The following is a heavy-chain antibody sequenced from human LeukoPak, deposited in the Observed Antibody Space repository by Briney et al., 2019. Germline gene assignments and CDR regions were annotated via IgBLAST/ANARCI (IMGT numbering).Heavy chain of an antibody. CDR3: ARVNVGAVAGYYYGMDV. CDR2: INTNTGNP. V-gene: IGHV7-4-1*02. Sequence: ASVKVSCKASGYTFTSYAMNWVRQAPGQGLEWMGWINTNTGNPTYAQGFTGRFVFSLDTSVSTAYLQISSLRAEDIAVYYCARVNVGAVAGYYYGMDVWGQGTTVTVSS. J-gene: IGHJ6*02. CDR1: GYTFTSYA. D-gene: IGHD6-19*01.